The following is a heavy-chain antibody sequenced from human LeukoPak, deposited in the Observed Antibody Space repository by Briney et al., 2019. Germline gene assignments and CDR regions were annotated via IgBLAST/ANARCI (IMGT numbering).Heavy chain of an antibody. CDR3: AKDRVAAAGEGDY. CDR2: INPNSGGT. D-gene: IGHD6-13*01. CDR1: GYTFTGYY. V-gene: IGHV1-2*02. J-gene: IGHJ4*02. Sequence: GASVKVSCKASGYTFTGYYMHWVRQAPGQGLEWMGWINPNSGGTNYAQKFQGRVTMTRDTSISTAYMELSRLRSDDTAVYYCAKDRVAAAGEGDYWGQGTLVTVSS.